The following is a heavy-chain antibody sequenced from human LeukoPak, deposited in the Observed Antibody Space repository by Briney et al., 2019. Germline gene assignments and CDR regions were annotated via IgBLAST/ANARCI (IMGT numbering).Heavy chain of an antibody. CDR1: GGSISSGDYY. Sequence: SETLSLTCTVSGGSISSGDYYWSWIRQPPGKGLEWIGYIYYSGSTYYNPSLKSRVTISVDTSKNQFSLKLSSVTAADTAVYYCARWITMIVLVSDPALAFDIWGQGTMLTVSS. D-gene: IGHD3-22*01. V-gene: IGHV4-30-4*08. CDR3: ARWITMIVLVSDPALAFDI. CDR2: IYYSGST. J-gene: IGHJ3*02.